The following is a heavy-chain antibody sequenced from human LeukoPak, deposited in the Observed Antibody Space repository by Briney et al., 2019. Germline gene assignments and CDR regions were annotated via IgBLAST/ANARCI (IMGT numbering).Heavy chain of an antibody. CDR1: GFTFSSYE. CDR2: ISNSGSSI. J-gene: IGHJ6*03. D-gene: IGHD1-26*01. V-gene: IGHV3-48*03. Sequence: GGSLRLSCAGSGFTFSSYEMNWVRQAPGKGLEWVLYISNSGSSIYYADSVKGRFTISRDNAKNSLYLQMNSLRAEDTAVYYCVRDQAKIGGGYYMDVWGKGTTVTVSS. CDR3: VRDQAKIGGGYYMDV.